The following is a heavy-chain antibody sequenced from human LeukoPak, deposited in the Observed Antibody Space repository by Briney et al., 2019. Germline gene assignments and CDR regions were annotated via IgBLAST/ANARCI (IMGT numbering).Heavy chain of an antibody. CDR1: GFTFSSYA. D-gene: IGHD2-15*01. Sequence: GSLRLSCAASGFTFSSYAMSWVRQAPGKGLEWVSAISGSGGSTYYADSVKGRFTISRDNSKNTLYLQMNSLRAEDTAVYYCTKLGIAVVVAATTWFDPWGQGTLVTVSS. CDR3: TKLGIAVVVAATTWFDP. CDR2: ISGSGGST. V-gene: IGHV3-23*01. J-gene: IGHJ5*02.